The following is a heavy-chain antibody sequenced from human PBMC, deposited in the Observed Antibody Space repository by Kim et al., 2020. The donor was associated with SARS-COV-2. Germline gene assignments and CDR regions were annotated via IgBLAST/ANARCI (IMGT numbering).Heavy chain of an antibody. V-gene: IGHV3-74*01. Sequence: STFYADYVKGRFTISRDNAKNTLYLQMNSLGAEDTAVYYCARGAYYGMGVWGQGTTVTVSS. CDR2: ST. J-gene: IGHJ6*02. CDR3: ARGAYYGMGV.